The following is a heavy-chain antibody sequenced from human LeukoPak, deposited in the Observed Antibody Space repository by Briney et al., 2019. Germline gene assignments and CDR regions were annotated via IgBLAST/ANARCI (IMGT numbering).Heavy chain of an antibody. CDR3: AKGIAVASRVDY. V-gene: IGHV3-23*01. J-gene: IGHJ4*02. D-gene: IGHD6-19*01. Sequence: GGSLRLSCAASGFTFNNYAMSWVRQAPGKGLEWVSAISGSGGSTYYADSVKGRFTISRDNSKNTLYLQMNSLRAEDTAVYYCAKGIAVASRVDYWGQGTLVTVSS. CDR2: ISGSGGST. CDR1: GFTFNNYA.